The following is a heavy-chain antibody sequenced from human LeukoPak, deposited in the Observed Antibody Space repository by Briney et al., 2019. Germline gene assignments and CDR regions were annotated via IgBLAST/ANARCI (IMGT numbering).Heavy chain of an antibody. CDR3: ASNSPGIVGATGGVY. D-gene: IGHD1-26*01. CDR1: GGTFISYA. Sequence: SVKVSCKASGGTFISYAISWVRQAPGQGLEWMGGIIPIFGTANYAQKFQGRVTITADESTSTAYMELSSLRSEDTAVYYCASNSPGIVGATGGVYWGQGTLVTVSS. J-gene: IGHJ4*02. CDR2: IIPIFGTA. V-gene: IGHV1-69*13.